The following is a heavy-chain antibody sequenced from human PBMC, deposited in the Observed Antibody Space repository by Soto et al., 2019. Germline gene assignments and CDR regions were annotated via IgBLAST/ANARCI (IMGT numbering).Heavy chain of an antibody. Sequence: GGSLRLSCAASGFTFSSYDMHWVRQAPGKGLEWVAVISYDGSNKYYADSVKGRFTISRDNSKNTLYLQMNSLRAEDTAVYYCAKPRDDYSNYNGMDVWGQGTTVTVS. J-gene: IGHJ6*02. CDR2: ISYDGSNK. CDR1: GFTFSSYD. D-gene: IGHD4-4*01. CDR3: AKPRDDYSNYNGMDV. V-gene: IGHV3-30*18.